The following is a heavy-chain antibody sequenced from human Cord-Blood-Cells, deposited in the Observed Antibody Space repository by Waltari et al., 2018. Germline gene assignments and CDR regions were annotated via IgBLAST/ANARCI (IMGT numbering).Heavy chain of an antibody. V-gene: IGHV1-69*04. D-gene: IGHD2-2*01. CDR1: GGTFSSYA. CDR3: AREGYCSSTSCPYYYYMDV. CDR2: IITILGIA. Sequence: QVQLVQSGAEVKKPGSSVKVSCKASGGTFSSYAISWVRQAPGQGLEWMGEIITILGIANYAQKFKGRVTITADESTSTAYMELSSLRSEDTAVYYCAREGYCSSTSCPYYYYMDVWGKGTTVTVSS. J-gene: IGHJ6*03.